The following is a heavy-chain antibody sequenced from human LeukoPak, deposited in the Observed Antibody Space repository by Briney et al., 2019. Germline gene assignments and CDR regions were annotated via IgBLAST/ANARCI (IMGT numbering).Heavy chain of an antibody. CDR3: ASTYSSSWPPLDY. Sequence: SETLSLTCTVSGYSISSGYYWGWIRQPPGKGLEWIGYIYYSGSTYYNPSLKSRVTISVDTSKNQFSLKLSSVTAADTAVYYCASTYSSSWPPLDYWGQGTLVTVSS. V-gene: IGHV4-30-4*08. CDR2: IYYSGST. J-gene: IGHJ4*02. D-gene: IGHD6-13*01. CDR1: GYSISSGYY.